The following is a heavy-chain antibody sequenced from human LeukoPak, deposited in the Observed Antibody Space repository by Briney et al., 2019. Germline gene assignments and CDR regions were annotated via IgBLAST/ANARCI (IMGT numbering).Heavy chain of an antibody. CDR3: ARGYCSGGSCYYMDV. CDR2: INHSGST. Sequence: SETLSFTCAVYGGSFSGYYWSWIRQPPGKGLEWIGEINHSGSTNYNPSLKSRVTISVDTSKNQFSLKLSSVTAADTAVYYCARGYCSGGSCYYMDVWGKGTTVTVSS. D-gene: IGHD2-15*01. V-gene: IGHV4-34*01. J-gene: IGHJ6*03. CDR1: GGSFSGYY.